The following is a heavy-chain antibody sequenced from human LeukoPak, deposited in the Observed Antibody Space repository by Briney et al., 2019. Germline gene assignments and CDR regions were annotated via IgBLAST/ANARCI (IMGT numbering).Heavy chain of an antibody. Sequence: PSETLSLTCTVSGGSISSSSYYWSWIRQPAGKGLEWIGRIYTSGSTNYNPSLKSRVTISVDTSKNQFSLKLSSVTAADTAVYYCARAPGYSLLDWFDPWGQGALVTVSS. CDR2: IYTSGST. D-gene: IGHD5-18*01. CDR1: GGSISSSSYY. V-gene: IGHV4-61*02. CDR3: ARAPGYSLLDWFDP. J-gene: IGHJ5*02.